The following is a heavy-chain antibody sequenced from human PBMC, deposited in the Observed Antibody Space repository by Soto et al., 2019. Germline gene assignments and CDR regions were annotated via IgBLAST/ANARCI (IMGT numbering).Heavy chain of an antibody. J-gene: IGHJ4*02. CDR2: IYYSGST. V-gene: IGHV4-31*03. D-gene: IGHD4-17*01. CDR1: GGSISSGGYY. CDR3: ASGLRDDYGGNGVDY. Sequence: TLSLTCTVSGGSISSGGYYWSWIRQHPGKGLEWIGYIYYSGSTYYNPSLKSRVTISVDTSKNQFSLKLSSVTAADTAVYYCASGLRDDYGGNGVDYWGQGTLVTVSS.